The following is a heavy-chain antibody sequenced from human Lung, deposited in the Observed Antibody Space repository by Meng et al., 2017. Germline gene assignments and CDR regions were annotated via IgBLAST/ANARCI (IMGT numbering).Heavy chain of an antibody. CDR3: ARDVAGRGGY. J-gene: IGHJ4*02. Sequence: EVQLVESGGGLFQPGGALRLSCAASGFTFSSYWMHWVRQTPGKGLVWVSRINTDGTTTTYADSVKGRFTISRDNAKNTLYLQMNSLRGEDTAVYYCARDVAGRGGYWGQGTLVTVSS. CDR1: GFTFSSYW. V-gene: IGHV3-74*01. CDR2: INTDGTTT. D-gene: IGHD1-26*01.